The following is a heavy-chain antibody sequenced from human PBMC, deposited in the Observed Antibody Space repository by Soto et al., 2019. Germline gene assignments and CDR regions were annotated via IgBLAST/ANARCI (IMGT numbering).Heavy chain of an antibody. J-gene: IGHJ3*01. CDR3: ARIYYTSRGPTKYRAFDF. CDR2: IKQDGGEE. CDR1: GFTFSDYS. Sequence: AGFLRLSCAASGFTFSDYSMGWVRQSPGKGLEGVDNIKQDGGEEDYVDSVKGRLTISRDNAKNSLYLKMDSLRAEDTAVYYCARIYYTSRGPTKYRAFDFWGQGTMVTVSS. V-gene: IGHV3-7*01. D-gene: IGHD3-22*01.